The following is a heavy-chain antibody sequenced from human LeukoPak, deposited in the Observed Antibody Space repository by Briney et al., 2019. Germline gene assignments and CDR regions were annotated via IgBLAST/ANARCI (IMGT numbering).Heavy chain of an antibody. CDR2: IYTSGST. CDR1: GGSISSYY. Sequence: SETLSLTCTVSGGSISSYYWSWIRQPAGKGLEWIGRIYTSGSTNYNPSLKSRVTMSVDTSKNQFSLKLSSVTAADTAVYHCAREIMITFGGVMATRLYYMDVWGKGTTVTVSS. V-gene: IGHV4-4*07. J-gene: IGHJ6*03. D-gene: IGHD3-16*01. CDR3: AREIMITFGGVMATRLYYMDV.